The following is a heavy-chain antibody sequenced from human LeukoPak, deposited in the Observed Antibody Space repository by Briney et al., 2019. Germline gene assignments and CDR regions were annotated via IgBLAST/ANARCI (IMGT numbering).Heavy chain of an antibody. CDR2: IHRDGRT. CDR3: GKTDIYFNPIDY. Sequence: SETLSLTCAVSGVSISTSEWWIWIRQPPGQGLEWIGEIHRDGRTRYNPSLTSRVTMSMDYSKNQFSLNVRFVTAADTAIYYCGKTDIYFNPIDYWGPGSLVTVSS. V-gene: IGHV4-4*02. J-gene: IGHJ4*02. D-gene: IGHD3-9*01. CDR1: GVSISTSEW.